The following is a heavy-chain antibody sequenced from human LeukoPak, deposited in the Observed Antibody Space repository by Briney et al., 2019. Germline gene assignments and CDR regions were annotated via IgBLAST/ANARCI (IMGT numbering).Heavy chain of an antibody. CDR3: VASYGGYVLDY. V-gene: IGHV4-59*03. CDR2: AYFTKSI. CDR1: GGSISSYG. D-gene: IGHD5-12*01. J-gene: IGHJ4*02. Sequence: PSEPCSLTSPVPGGSISSYGWNWIRKSPGGGLEWIGRAYFTKSINYNPSLQSRVTISVDTSKNQFSLKLSSATAADTAMYYCVASYGGYVLDYWGQGSLVIVSS.